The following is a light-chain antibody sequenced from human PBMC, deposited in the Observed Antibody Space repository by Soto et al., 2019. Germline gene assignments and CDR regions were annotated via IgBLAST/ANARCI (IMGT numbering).Light chain of an antibody. CDR3: QQYGTSPPLT. CDR1: RSVSGSY. J-gene: IGKJ4*01. Sequence: EIVLTQSPGTLSLSPGERVTLSCRASRSVSGSYLAWYQQKPGQAPRVLIYSASLRATGIPDRFSGSGSATDFTLTISRLEPEDFAVYYCQQYGTSPPLTFGGGTKVDI. CDR2: SAS. V-gene: IGKV3-20*01.